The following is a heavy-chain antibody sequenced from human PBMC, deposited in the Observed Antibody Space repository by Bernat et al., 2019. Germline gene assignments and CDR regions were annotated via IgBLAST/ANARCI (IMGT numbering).Heavy chain of an antibody. CDR1: GFTFSSYG. D-gene: IGHD6-6*01. CDR3: AKEGGVGSSGGEVVY. J-gene: IGHJ4*02. CDR2: IRYDGSNK. V-gene: IGHV3-30*02. Sequence: QVQLVESGGGVVQPGGSLRLSCAASGFTFSSYGMHWVRQAPGKGLEWVAFIRYDGSNKYYADSVKGRFTISRDNSKNTLYLQMNSLRAEDTAVYYWAKEGGVGSSGGEVVYWGQGTLVTVSS.